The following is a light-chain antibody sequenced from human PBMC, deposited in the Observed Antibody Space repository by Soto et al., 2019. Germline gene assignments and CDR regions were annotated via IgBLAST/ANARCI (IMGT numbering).Light chain of an antibody. CDR3: QQRSNWPT. V-gene: IGKV3-11*01. J-gene: IGKJ1*01. CDR2: DAS. CDR1: QSVSSY. Sequence: EIVLTQSPATLSLSPGERAALSCMASQSVSSYLAWYQQKPGQAPRLLIYDASNRATGIPARFSGSGSGTDFTLTISSLEPEDFAVYYCQQRSNWPTFGQGTKVEIK.